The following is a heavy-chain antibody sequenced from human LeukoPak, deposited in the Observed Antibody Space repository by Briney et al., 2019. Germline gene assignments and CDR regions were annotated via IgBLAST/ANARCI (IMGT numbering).Heavy chain of an antibody. V-gene: IGHV1-18*01. CDR3: ARDRATVTTLANFDY. D-gene: IGHD4-17*01. J-gene: IGHJ4*02. CDR2: ISAYNGNT. Sequence: GASVKVSCEASGYTFASYGISWVRQAPGQGLAWMGWISAYNGNTNYAQKLQGRVTMTTDTSTSTAYMELRSLRSDDTAVYYCARDRATVTTLANFDYWGQGTLVTVSS. CDR1: GYTFASYG.